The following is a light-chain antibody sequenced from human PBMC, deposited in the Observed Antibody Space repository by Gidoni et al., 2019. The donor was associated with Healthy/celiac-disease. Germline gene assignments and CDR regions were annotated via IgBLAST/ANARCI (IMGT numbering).Light chain of an antibody. V-gene: IGKV1-39*01. CDR2: AAS. CDR3: QRSYSTSHTT. Sequence: DIQMTHSPSSLSASVGDRVTITCRASQSISSYLNWYQQKPGKAPKLLIYAASSLQSGVPSRFSGSGSGTDFTLTISSLQPEDFATYYCQRSYSTSHTTFGPETKVDIK. J-gene: IGKJ3*01. CDR1: QSISSY.